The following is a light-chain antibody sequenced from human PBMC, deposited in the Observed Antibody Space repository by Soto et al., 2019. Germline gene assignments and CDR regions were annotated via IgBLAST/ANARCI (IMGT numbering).Light chain of an antibody. CDR2: AAS. CDR1: QSISSY. Sequence: IQMTQSPSSLYASVGERVTITCRASQSISSYLNWYQQKPGKAPKLLIYAASSLQSGVPSRFSGSGSGTDFTLTISSLQPEDFATYYCQQSQAFGQGTKVEIK. J-gene: IGKJ1*01. CDR3: QQSQA. V-gene: IGKV1-39*01.